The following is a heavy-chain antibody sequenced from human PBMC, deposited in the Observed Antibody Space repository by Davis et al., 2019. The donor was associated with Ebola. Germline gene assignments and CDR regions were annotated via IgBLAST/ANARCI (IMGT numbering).Heavy chain of an antibody. Sequence: GESLKISCAASGFTFSSYSMNWVRQAPGKGLEWVAVIWYDGSNKYYADSVKGRFTISRDNSKNTLYLQMNSLRAEDTAVYYCARDEVPFNIAAACTNYWGQGTLVTVSS. D-gene: IGHD6-13*01. CDR3: ARDEVPFNIAAACTNY. CDR1: GFTFSSYS. J-gene: IGHJ4*02. V-gene: IGHV3-33*08. CDR2: IWYDGSNK.